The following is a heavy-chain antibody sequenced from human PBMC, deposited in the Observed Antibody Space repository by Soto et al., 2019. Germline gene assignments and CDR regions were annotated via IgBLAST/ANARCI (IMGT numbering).Heavy chain of an antibody. CDR1: GGTFSSYT. CDR3: APDYCSSTSCYSRANYYYYYMDV. D-gene: IGHD2-2*01. J-gene: IGHJ6*03. Sequence: QVQLVQSGAEVKKPGSSVKVSCKASGGTFSSYTISWVRQAPGQGLEWMGRIIPILGIANYAQKFQGRVTITADKFTSTAYMELSSLRSEDTAVYYCAPDYCSSTSCYSRANYYYYYMDVWGKGTTVTVSS. V-gene: IGHV1-69*02. CDR2: IIPILGIA.